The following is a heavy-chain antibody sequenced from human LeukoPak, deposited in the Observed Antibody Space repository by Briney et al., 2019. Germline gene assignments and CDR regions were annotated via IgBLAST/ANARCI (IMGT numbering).Heavy chain of an antibody. J-gene: IGHJ4*02. CDR1: GYTFSSYA. V-gene: IGHV7-4-1*02. D-gene: IGHD4-17*01. CDR3: ARSNNDGDYLGVGFDY. CDR2: INTNTGNP. Sequence: ASVKVSCKASGYTFSSYAMNWVRQTPGQGLEWMGWINTNTGNPTYAQGFTGRFVFSLDTSVSTAYLQISSLQAEDTAVYYCARSNNDGDYLGVGFDYWGQGTLVTVSS.